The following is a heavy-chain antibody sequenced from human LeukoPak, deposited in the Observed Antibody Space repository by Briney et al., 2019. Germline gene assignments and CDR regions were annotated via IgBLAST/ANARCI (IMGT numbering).Heavy chain of an antibody. D-gene: IGHD3-16*02. Sequence: GGPLRLSCAASGFTFSSYAMSWVRQAPGKGLEWVSSISSSGDYIDYADSVKGRFTISRDNAKKSLYLQMNSLRVEETAVYYCARGGLITVGSVIANPFDYWGQGILVTVSS. J-gene: IGHJ4*02. CDR1: GFTFSSYA. V-gene: IGHV3-21*01. CDR2: ISSSGDYI. CDR3: ARGGLITVGSVIANPFDY.